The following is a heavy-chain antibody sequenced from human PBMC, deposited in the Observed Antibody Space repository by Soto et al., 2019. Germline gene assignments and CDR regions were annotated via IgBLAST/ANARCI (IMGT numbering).Heavy chain of an antibody. CDR1: GYTFSSHD. CDR2: MKPNSGHT. Sequence: QVQLVQSGAEVKKPGASVKVSCKASGYTFSSHDINWMRQATGQGLEWMGWMKPNSGHTNYAQKFQGRVTMTMYTAISTAYMELTNLRSEDTAIYYCASDMSTTWGQGTLVTVSS. CDR3: ASDMSTT. J-gene: IGHJ5*02. V-gene: IGHV1-8*01. D-gene: IGHD2-2*01.